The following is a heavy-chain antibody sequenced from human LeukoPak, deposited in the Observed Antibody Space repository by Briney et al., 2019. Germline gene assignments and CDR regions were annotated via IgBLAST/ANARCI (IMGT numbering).Heavy chain of an antibody. D-gene: IGHD5-18*01. V-gene: IGHV3-48*03. CDR3: ARGVGYTYVAPYYFDS. Sequence: GSLRLSCAASGFTFSSYEMNWVRQAPGKGLEWVSYISSSGSPIYYAHSVKGRFTISRDNAKSSLYLQMNSLRAEDTAVYYCARGVGYTYVAPYYFDSWGQGTLVTVSS. J-gene: IGHJ4*02. CDR1: GFTFSSYE. CDR2: ISSSGSPI.